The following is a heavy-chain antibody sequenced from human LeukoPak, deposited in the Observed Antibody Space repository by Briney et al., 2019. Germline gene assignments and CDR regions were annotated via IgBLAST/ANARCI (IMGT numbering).Heavy chain of an antibody. CDR2: IWYDGSNK. J-gene: IGHJ2*01. CDR1: GFTFNNYG. D-gene: IGHD7-27*01. Sequence: QAGGSLRLSCAASGFTFNNYGMHWVRQAPGKGLEWVAVIWYDGSNKYYADSVKGRLTISRDNSKNMLYLQMNSLRAEDTAVYYCARGNVGIGFYWYFDLWGRGTLVTVSS. CDR3: ARGNVGIGFYWYFDL. V-gene: IGHV3-33*01.